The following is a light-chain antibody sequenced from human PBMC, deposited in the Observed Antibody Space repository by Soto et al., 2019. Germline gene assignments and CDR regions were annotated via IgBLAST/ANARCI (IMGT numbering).Light chain of an antibody. CDR3: QQYYNWPT. Sequence: EFVLTQSPATLSLSPGERATLSCRASQSVSSYLAWYQQKPGQAPRLLIYGASTRATGIPARFSGSGSGTEFTLTISSLQSEDFAVYYCQQYYNWPTFGQGTRLEIK. J-gene: IGKJ5*01. CDR1: QSVSSY. CDR2: GAS. V-gene: IGKV3-15*01.